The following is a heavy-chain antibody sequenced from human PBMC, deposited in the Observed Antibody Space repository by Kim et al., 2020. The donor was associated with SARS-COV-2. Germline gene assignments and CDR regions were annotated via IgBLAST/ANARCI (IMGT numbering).Heavy chain of an antibody. V-gene: IGHV4-59*13. D-gene: IGHD3-16*01. CDR2: VHHTGAA. Sequence: SETLSLTCTVSGDSITRFYWGWIRQPPGKGLEWIGYVHHTGAASYSPSLTSRATLSVDTSENQFTLKLRSVTAIDTAVYYCARDRGSAWDESYYGMDVWGQGTTVIVAS. CDR1: GDSITRFY. J-gene: IGHJ6*02. CDR3: ARDRGSAWDESYYGMDV.